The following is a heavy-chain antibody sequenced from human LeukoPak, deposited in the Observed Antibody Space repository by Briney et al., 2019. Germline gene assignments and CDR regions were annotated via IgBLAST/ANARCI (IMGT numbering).Heavy chain of an antibody. CDR3: TRDSSADGRRDAFDL. J-gene: IGHJ3*01. V-gene: IGHV3-49*03. CDR1: GFTFCDYA. CDR2: ITSKAYGGTT. D-gene: IGHD3-22*01. Sequence: GGSLRLSCTASGFTFCDYAMSWFRQAPGKGREWVGFITSKAYGGTTEYAASVKGRFTISRDDSKSIAYLQTNSLKTEDTAVYYCTRDSSADGRRDAFDLWGQGTMVTVSS.